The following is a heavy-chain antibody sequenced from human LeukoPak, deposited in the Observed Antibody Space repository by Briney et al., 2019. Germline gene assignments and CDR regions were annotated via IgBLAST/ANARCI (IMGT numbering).Heavy chain of an antibody. D-gene: IGHD2-2*01. CDR2: ISYDGSNK. CDR1: GFTFSSYG. J-gene: IGHJ4*02. V-gene: IGHV3-30*03. CDR3: ASGVQYCSSTSCYPGGY. Sequence: GGSLRLSCAASGFTFSSYGMHWVRQAPGKGLEWVAVISYDGSNKYYADSVKGRFTISRDNAKNSLYLQMNSLRAEDTAVYYCASGVQYCSSTSCYPGGYWGQGTLVTVSS.